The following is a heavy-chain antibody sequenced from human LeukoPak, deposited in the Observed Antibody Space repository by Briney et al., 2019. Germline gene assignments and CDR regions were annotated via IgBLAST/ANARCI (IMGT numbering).Heavy chain of an antibody. CDR3: ARGALKWELLPIRARKSYYFDY. J-gene: IGHJ4*02. D-gene: IGHD1-26*01. CDR1: GFTFNNYG. CDR2: IRYDGSDK. Sequence: GGSLRLSCAASGFTFNNYGMHWVRQAPGKGLEWVAFIRYDGSDKYYADSVKGRFTISRDNSKNTLYLQMNSLRAEDTAVYYCARGALKWELLPIRARKSYYFDYWGQGTLVTVSS. V-gene: IGHV3-30*02.